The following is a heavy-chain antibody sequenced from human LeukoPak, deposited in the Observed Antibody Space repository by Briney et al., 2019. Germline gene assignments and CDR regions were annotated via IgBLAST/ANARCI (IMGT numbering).Heavy chain of an antibody. Sequence: PSETLSLTCTVSGGSISSRSYYWGWIRQPPGKGLEWIGRISDSGSTYYSPSLRSRVTISIDMSKNQFSLKLSSVTAADTAVYYCASINDYYFDYWGQGTLVTVSS. V-gene: IGHV4-39*07. J-gene: IGHJ4*02. CDR2: ISDSGST. CDR1: GGSISSRSYY. D-gene: IGHD3-3*01. CDR3: ASINDYYFDY.